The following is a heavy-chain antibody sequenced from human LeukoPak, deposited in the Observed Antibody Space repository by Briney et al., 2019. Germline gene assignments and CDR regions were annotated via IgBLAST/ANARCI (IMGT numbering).Heavy chain of an antibody. CDR1: GYTFTSYG. CDR2: ISAYNGNT. J-gene: IGHJ5*02. D-gene: IGHD2-15*01. CDR3: ASTSSGYCSGGSCYSGSNWFDP. Sequence: VASVKVSCKASGYTFTSYGISWVRQAPGQGLEWMGWISAYNGNTNYAQKLQGRVTMTTDTSTSTAYMELRSLRPDDTAVYYCASTSSGYCSGGSCYSGSNWFDPWGQGTLVTVSS. V-gene: IGHV1-18*01.